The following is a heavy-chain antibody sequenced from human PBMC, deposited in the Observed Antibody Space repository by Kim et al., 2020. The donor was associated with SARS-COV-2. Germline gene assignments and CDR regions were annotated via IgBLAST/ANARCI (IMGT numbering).Heavy chain of an antibody. V-gene: IGHV3-64D*06. Sequence: YAEYVKCRFAIARDTSKSTLYLQMSRLRAEDTAVSYCVKGGYSSNWALDAWGQGTLVTVSS. D-gene: IGHD6-13*01. J-gene: IGHJ1*01. CDR3: VKGGYSSNWALDA.